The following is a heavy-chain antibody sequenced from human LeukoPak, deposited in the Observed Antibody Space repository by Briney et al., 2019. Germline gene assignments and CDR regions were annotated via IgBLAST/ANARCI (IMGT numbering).Heavy chain of an antibody. J-gene: IGHJ6*02. CDR3: ARDGPWGIVHNGMDV. CDR1: GYTFTSYG. D-gene: IGHD1-26*01. Sequence: ASVKVSCKASGYTFTSYGISWVRQAPGQGPEWMGWISAYNGNTNYAQKLQGRVTMTTDTSTSTAYMELRSLRSDDTAVYYCARDGPWGIVHNGMDVWGQGTTVTVSS. V-gene: IGHV1-18*01. CDR2: ISAYNGNT.